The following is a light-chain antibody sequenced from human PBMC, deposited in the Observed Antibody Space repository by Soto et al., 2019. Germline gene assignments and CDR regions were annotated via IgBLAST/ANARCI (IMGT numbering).Light chain of an antibody. Sequence: DIQMTQSPSSLSASVGDRVTITCPASQDISNYVNWYQQKPGKAPTLLIYDASNLETGVPSRFSGSGSGTDCILTISSLQPEDVATYYCQQLNSYPLTLGQGTRLEIK. J-gene: IGKJ5*01. CDR3: QQLNSYPLT. CDR2: DAS. CDR1: QDISNY. V-gene: IGKV1-33*01.